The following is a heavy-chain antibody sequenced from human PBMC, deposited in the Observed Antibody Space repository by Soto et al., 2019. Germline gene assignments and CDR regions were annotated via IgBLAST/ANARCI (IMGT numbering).Heavy chain of an antibody. V-gene: IGHV4-31*03. D-gene: IGHD2-8*01. CDR3: AGIVLEDASQFDQ. Sequence: QVQLQESGPGLVKPSQTLSLTGTVSGAAIGRGGYLSWLRKHPGKCLEWFGYIHYRGTTHYNPSLRSRVYISKDTPKNQFSLMVSAVTAADTPVYYWAGIVLEDASQFDQWGQGTLVTVSS. J-gene: IGHJ4*02. CDR2: IHYRGTT. CDR1: GAAIGRGGY.